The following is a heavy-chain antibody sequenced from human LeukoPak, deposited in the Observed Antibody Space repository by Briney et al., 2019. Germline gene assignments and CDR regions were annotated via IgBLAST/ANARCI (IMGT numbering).Heavy chain of an antibody. CDR2: ISAYNGNT. V-gene: IGHV1-18*04. Sequence: RGASVKVSCKASGYTFTGYYMHWVRQAPGQGLEWMGWISAYNGNTNYAQKLQGRVTMTTDTSTSTAYMELRSLRSDDTAVYYCARGAPTYYYDSSGYYPQDFDYWGQGTLVTVSS. CDR3: ARGAPTYYYDSSGYYPQDFDY. CDR1: GYTFTGYY. J-gene: IGHJ4*02. D-gene: IGHD3-22*01.